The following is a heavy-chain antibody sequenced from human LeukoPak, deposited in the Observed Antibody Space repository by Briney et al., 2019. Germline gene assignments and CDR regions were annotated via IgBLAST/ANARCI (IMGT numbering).Heavy chain of an antibody. D-gene: IGHD3-22*01. CDR2: IKQDGSEK. CDR3: ARIYYDSSGLGLDY. CDR1: GFTFSSYW. Sequence: GGSLRLSCAASGFTFSSYWMSWVRQAPGKGLEWVANIKQDGSEKYYVDSVKGRFTISRDNAKNSLYLQMNSLRAEDTAVYYCARIYYDSSGLGLDYWGQGTLVTVSS. V-gene: IGHV3-7*01. J-gene: IGHJ4*02.